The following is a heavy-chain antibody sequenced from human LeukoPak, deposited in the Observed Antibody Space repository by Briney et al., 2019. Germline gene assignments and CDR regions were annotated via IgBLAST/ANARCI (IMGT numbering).Heavy chain of an antibody. Sequence: GGSLRLSCAASGFTFSDYVMSWVRQAPGKGLEWVSGISGSDGTTYYADSVKGRFTISRDNSKNTLYLQMNSLRAEDTAVYYCARVLSGRGSLYDYYYYMDVWGKGTTVTISS. CDR3: ARVLSGRGSLYDYYYYMDV. V-gene: IGHV3-23*01. CDR1: GFTFSDYV. D-gene: IGHD3-10*01. CDR2: ISGSDGTT. J-gene: IGHJ6*03.